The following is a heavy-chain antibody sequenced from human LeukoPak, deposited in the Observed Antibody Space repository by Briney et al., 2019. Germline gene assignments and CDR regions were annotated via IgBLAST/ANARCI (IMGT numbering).Heavy chain of an antibody. Sequence: ASVKVSCKASGYTFTGYYMHWVRQAPGQGLEWMGWINPNSGGTNYAQKFQGRVTMTRDTSISTAYMELSRLRSDDTAVYYCARASRKGRSSSWCFDYWGQGTLVTVSS. V-gene: IGHV1-2*02. J-gene: IGHJ4*02. D-gene: IGHD6-13*01. CDR1: GYTFTGYY. CDR3: ARASRKGRSSSWCFDY. CDR2: INPNSGGT.